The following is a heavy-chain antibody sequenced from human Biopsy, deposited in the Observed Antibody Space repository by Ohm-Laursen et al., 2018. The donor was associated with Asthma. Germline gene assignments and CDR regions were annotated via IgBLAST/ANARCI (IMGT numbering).Heavy chain of an antibody. CDR2: INPSGGST. CDR1: GYTFTSYY. V-gene: IGHV1-46*01. CDR3: ARTYYDFLTGQVNDAFAI. J-gene: IGHJ3*02. Sequence: SVKVSCKVSGYTFTSYYIHWVRQAPGQGLEWMGIINPSGGSTSYPQKFQGRVTMTRDTSTSTVYMELSSLSSEDTAVYYCARTYYDFLTGQVNDAFAIWGQGTMVTASS. D-gene: IGHD3-9*01.